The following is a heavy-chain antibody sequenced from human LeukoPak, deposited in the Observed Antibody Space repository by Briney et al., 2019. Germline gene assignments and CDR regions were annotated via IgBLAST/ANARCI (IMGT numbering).Heavy chain of an antibody. CDR3: ARSSPLGYCSSTSCPFSY. Sequence: SETLSLTCAVYGGSFSGYYWSWIRQPPGKGLEWIGEINHSGSTNYNPSLKSRVTISVDTSKNQFSLKLSSVTAADTAVYYCARSSPLGYCSSTSCPFSYWGQGTLVTVSS. CDR1: GGSFSGYY. CDR2: INHSGST. J-gene: IGHJ4*02. D-gene: IGHD2-2*01. V-gene: IGHV4-34*01.